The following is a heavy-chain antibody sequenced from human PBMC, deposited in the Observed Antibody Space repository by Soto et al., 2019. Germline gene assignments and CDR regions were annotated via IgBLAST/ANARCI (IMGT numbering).Heavy chain of an antibody. V-gene: IGHV3-23*01. J-gene: IGHJ4*02. D-gene: IGHD6-13*01. CDR1: GFTFNSYA. CDR3: ARDYSSSLSQH. CDR2: ISGGGGNT. Sequence: EVQLLESGGGLVQPGGSLRLSCAASGFTFNSYAMRWVRQAPGKGLEWVSAISGGGGNTYYADSVKGRFTISRDNSRNTLYLQMNSLRAEDTAVYYCARDYSSSLSQHWGQGTLVTVSS.